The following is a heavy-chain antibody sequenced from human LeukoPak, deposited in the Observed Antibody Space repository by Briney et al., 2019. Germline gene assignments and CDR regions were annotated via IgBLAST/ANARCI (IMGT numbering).Heavy chain of an antibody. D-gene: IGHD3-10*01. Sequence: RSGGSLRLSCAASGFTFSSYSMNWVRQAPGKGLEWVSSISSSSSYIYYAGSVEGRFTISRDNAKNSLYLQMNSLRAEDTAVYYCAKAPPYRGSGSYRTPLDYWGQGTLVTVSS. CDR3: AKAPPYRGSGSYRTPLDY. J-gene: IGHJ4*02. V-gene: IGHV3-21*01. CDR1: GFTFSSYS. CDR2: ISSSSSYI.